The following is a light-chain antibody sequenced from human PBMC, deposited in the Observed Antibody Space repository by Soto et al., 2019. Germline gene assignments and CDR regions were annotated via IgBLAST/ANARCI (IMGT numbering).Light chain of an antibody. CDR1: QSDSNHY. Sequence: KNSPATVSVNKGERATLSCMSSQSDSNHYIAWYQQKPGQAPRLLIYGASNRATGIPDRFSGSGSGTDFTLTISRLEPEDFAVYYCQQYGSLGTFGQVT. CDR3: QQYGSLGT. J-gene: IGKJ1*01. CDR2: GAS. V-gene: IGKV3-20*01.